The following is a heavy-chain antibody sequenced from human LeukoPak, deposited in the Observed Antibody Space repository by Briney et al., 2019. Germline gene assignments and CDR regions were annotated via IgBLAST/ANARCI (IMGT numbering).Heavy chain of an antibody. CDR1: GYTFTSYG. J-gene: IGHJ4*02. D-gene: IGHD3-22*01. V-gene: IGHV1-18*01. CDR2: ISAYNGNT. Sequence: WASVKVSCKASGYTFTSYGISWVRQAPGQGLEWMGWISAYNGNTNYAQKLQGRVTMTTDTSTSIAYMELRSLRSDDTAVYYCARDYSRDYYDSSGYCGYWGQGTLVTVSS. CDR3: ARDYSRDYYDSSGYCGY.